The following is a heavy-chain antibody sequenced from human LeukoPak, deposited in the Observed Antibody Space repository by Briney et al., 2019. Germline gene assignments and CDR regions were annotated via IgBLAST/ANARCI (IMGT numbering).Heavy chain of an antibody. Sequence: PSETLSLTCSVSGGSISSSSYYWGWIRQPPGRGLEWIGSIYYSGSTYYNPSLKSRVTISVDTSKNQFSLKLSSVTAADTAVYHCARHPPYSSSCFDDWGQGTLVTVFS. J-gene: IGHJ4*02. CDR2: IYYSGST. V-gene: IGHV4-39*01. CDR3: ARHPPYSSSCFDD. CDR1: GGSISSSSYY. D-gene: IGHD6-13*01.